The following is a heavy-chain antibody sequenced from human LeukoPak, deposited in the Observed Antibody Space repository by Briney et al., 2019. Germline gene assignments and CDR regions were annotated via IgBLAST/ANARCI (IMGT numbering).Heavy chain of an antibody. CDR2: IYHSGST. CDR3: ARGRDYYDSSGYHH. Sequence: PSQTLPLTCTVSGGSISSGGYYWSWIRQPPGKGLEWIGYIYHSGSTYYNPSLKSRVTISVDRSKNQFSLKLSSVTAADTAVYYCARGRDYYDSSGYHHWGQGTLVTVSS. CDR1: GGSISSGGYY. J-gene: IGHJ5*02. D-gene: IGHD3-22*01. V-gene: IGHV4-30-2*01.